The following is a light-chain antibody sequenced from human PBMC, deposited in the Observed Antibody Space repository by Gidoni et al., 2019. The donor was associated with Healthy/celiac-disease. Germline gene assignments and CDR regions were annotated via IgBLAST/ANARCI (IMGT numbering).Light chain of an antibody. CDR2: DVS. V-gene: IGLV2-14*01. Sequence: QSALTQPASVSGSPGQSIPISCTGTSSDFGGYNYVSWYQQHPGKAPKLMIYDVSNRPSGVSNRFSGSKSGNTASLTISGLQAEDEADYYCSSYTSSSTLDVVFGGGTKLTVL. J-gene: IGLJ2*01. CDR3: SSYTSSSTLDVV. CDR1: SSDFGGYNY.